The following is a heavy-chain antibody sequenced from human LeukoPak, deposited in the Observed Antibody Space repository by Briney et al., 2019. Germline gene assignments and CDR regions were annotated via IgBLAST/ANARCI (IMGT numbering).Heavy chain of an antibody. CDR1: GYTFTGYY. V-gene: IGHV1-2*02. CDR3: ARVRDGNTVDFDY. Sequence: ASVKVSCKASGYTFTGYYIHRVRQAPGQGPEWMGWINPNTGDTKYAQKFQGRVTMTRDTSIGTAYMELTRLRSDDTAVYYCARVRDGNTVDFDYWGQGTLVTVSS. CDR2: INPNTGDT. D-gene: IGHD5-24*01. J-gene: IGHJ4*02.